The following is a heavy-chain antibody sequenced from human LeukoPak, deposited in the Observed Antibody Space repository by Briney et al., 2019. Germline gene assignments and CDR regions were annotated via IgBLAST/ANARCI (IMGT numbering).Heavy chain of an antibody. CDR1: GFTFSSYG. Sequence: QPGGSLRLSCAASGFTFSSYGMHWVRQAPGKGLEWVAVIRYDGSNKYYADSVKGRFTISRDNSKNTLYLQMNSLRAEDTAVYYCANGGYYDSHDAFDIWGQGTMVTVSS. D-gene: IGHD3-22*01. J-gene: IGHJ3*02. V-gene: IGHV3-30*02. CDR3: ANGGYYDSHDAFDI. CDR2: IRYDGSNK.